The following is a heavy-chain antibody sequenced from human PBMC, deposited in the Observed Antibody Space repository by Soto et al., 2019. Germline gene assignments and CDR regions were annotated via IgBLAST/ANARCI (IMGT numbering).Heavy chain of an antibody. CDR1: GGSTSSGDYY. Sequence: PSETLSLTCTVSGGSTSSGDYYWSWIRQPPGKGLEWIGYIYYSGSTYYNPSLKSRVTISVDTSKNQFSLKLSSVTAADTAVYYCARVRHALRYFDWLPNWFDPWGQGTLVTVSS. V-gene: IGHV4-30-4*01. CDR2: IYYSGST. CDR3: ARVRHALRYFDWLPNWFDP. J-gene: IGHJ5*02. D-gene: IGHD3-9*01.